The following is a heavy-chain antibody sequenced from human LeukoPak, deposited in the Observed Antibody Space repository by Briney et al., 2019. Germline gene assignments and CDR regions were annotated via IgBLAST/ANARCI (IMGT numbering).Heavy chain of an antibody. D-gene: IGHD6-19*01. J-gene: IGHJ4*02. CDR2: IKQDGNEK. CDR1: GFTFSSYW. Sequence: PGGSLRLSCAASGFTFSSYWMSWVRQAPGKGLEWVANIKQDGNEKYYVDSVKGRFTISRDNAKNSLYLQMNSLRAEDTAVYYCARSLMSSSGWYYFDYWGQGTLVTVSS. CDR3: ARSLMSSSGWYYFDY. V-gene: IGHV3-7*01.